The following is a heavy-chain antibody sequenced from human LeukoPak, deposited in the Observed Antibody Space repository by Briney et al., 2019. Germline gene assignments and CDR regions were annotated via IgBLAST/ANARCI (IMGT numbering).Heavy chain of an antibody. CDR2: VSSSSSSI. J-gene: IGHJ1*01. Sequence: GGSLRLSCVASGFTFSSYTVNWVRQAPGTGLEWVSSVSSSSSSIYYADSVKGRLTISRDNAKNSLFLQMNSLRVEDTAVYYCARDSRYYDSSGPTWGQGTLVTVSS. CDR3: ARDSRYYDSSGPT. CDR1: GFTFSSYT. V-gene: IGHV3-21*01. D-gene: IGHD3-22*01.